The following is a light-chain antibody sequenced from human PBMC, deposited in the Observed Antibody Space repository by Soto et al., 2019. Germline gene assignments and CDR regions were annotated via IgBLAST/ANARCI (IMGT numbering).Light chain of an antibody. V-gene: IGLV1-44*01. CDR2: SSH. Sequence: QAVVTQPPSASGTPGQRVTISCSGSSSNIGSNNVNWYQQLPGTAPKLLIYSSHQRPSGVPDRFSGSKSGTSASLAISGLQSEDEADYYCATCDDSLNGWVFGGGTKVTVL. J-gene: IGLJ3*02. CDR3: ATCDDSLNGWV. CDR1: SSNIGSNN.